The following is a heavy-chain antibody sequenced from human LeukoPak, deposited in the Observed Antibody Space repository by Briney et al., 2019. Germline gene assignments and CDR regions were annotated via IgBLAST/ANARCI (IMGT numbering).Heavy chain of an antibody. Sequence: PGRSLRLSCAASGFTFSSYGMHWVRQAPGKGLEWVAVIWYDGSNKYYADSVKGRFTISRDNSKNTLYLQMNSLKTEDTAVYYCTTDRRYDILTKFDYWGQGTLVTVSS. CDR1: GFTFSSYG. CDR2: IWYDGSNK. J-gene: IGHJ4*02. V-gene: IGHV3-33*01. CDR3: TTDRRYDILTKFDY. D-gene: IGHD3-9*01.